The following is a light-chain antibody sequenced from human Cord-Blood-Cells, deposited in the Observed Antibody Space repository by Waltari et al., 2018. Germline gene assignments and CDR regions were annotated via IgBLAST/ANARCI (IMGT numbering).Light chain of an antibody. Sequence: DIQMTQSPSSLSVSVGHRVTITCRASQSISSYLNWYQQKPGKAPKLLIYAASSLQSGVPSRFSGSGSGTDFTLTISSLQPEDFATYYCQQSYSTPLTFGGGTKVEIK. CDR3: QQSYSTPLT. J-gene: IGKJ4*01. V-gene: IGKV1-39*01. CDR2: AAS. CDR1: QSISSY.